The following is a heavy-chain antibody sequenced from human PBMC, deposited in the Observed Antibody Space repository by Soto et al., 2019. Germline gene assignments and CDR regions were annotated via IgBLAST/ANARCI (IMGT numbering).Heavy chain of an antibody. CDR3: ARTAYCGGDCYWYFDY. CDR2: IWYDGSNK. Sequence: QVQLVESGGGVVQPGRSLRLSCAASGFTFSSYGMHWVRQAPGKGLEWVAVIWYDGSNKYHADSVKGRFTISRDNSRNTLYLQMNSLRAEDTAVYYCARTAYCGGDCYWYFDYWGQGTLVTVSS. CDR1: GFTFSSYG. J-gene: IGHJ4*02. V-gene: IGHV3-33*01. D-gene: IGHD2-21*02.